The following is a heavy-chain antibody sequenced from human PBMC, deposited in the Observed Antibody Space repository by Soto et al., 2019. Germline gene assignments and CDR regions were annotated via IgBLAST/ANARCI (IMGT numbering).Heavy chain of an antibody. V-gene: IGHV1-18*01. CDR2: ISAYNGNT. Sequence: ASVKVSCKASGYTFTSYGISWVRQAPGQGLEWMGWISAYNGNTNYAQKLQGRVTMTTDTSTSTAYMELRSLRSDDTAVYYCARDETYYDILTGYYEVDYFDYWGQGTLVTVSS. CDR3: ARDETYYDILTGYYEVDYFDY. D-gene: IGHD3-9*01. J-gene: IGHJ4*02. CDR1: GYTFTSYG.